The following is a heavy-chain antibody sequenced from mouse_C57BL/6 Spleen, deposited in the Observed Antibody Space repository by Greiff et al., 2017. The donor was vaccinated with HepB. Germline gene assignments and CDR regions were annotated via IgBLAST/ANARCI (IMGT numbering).Heavy chain of an antibody. J-gene: IGHJ4*01. CDR2: IDPSDSYT. CDR3: ARWGLLYYYAMDY. V-gene: IGHV1-69*01. Sequence: QVQLQQPGAELVMPGASVKLSCKASGYTFTSYWMHWVKQRPGQGLEWIGEIDPSDSYTNYNQKFKGKSTLTVDKSSSTAYMQLSSLTSEDSAVYYCARWGLLYYYAMDYWGQGTSVTVAS. D-gene: IGHD1-1*01. CDR1: GYTFTSYW.